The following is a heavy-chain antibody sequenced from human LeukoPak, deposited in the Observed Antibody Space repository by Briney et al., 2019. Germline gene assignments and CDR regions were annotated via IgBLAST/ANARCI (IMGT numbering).Heavy chain of an antibody. CDR3: ARERGGDYSNYYYYYSMDV. J-gene: IGHJ6*03. CDR2: INWNGVTT. CDR1: GFTFDDYG. D-gene: IGHD4-11*01. V-gene: IGHV3-20*04. Sequence: GGSLRLSCAASGFTFDDYGMSWVRQAPGKRLEWVSGINWNGVTTRYADSVKGRFTISRDNAKNSLYLQMNSLRAEDTAFYYCARERGGDYSNYYYYYSMDVWGKGTTVTVSS.